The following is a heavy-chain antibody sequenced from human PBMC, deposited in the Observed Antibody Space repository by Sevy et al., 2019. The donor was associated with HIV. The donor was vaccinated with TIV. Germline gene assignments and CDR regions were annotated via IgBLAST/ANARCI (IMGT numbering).Heavy chain of an antibody. Sequence: GGSLRLSCAASGFTFSSYWMHWVRQAPGKGLVWVSRINSDGSSTSYADSVKGRFTISRDNAKNTLYLQMNSLRAEETAVYYCARAYTYYYDSSGYYYHNGDFGYWGQGTLVTVSS. CDR1: GFTFSSYW. CDR3: ARAYTYYYDSSGYYYHNGDFGY. CDR2: INSDGSST. J-gene: IGHJ4*02. V-gene: IGHV3-74*01. D-gene: IGHD3-22*01.